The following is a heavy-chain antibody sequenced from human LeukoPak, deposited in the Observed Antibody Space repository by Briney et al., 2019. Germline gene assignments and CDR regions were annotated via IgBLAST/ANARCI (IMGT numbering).Heavy chain of an antibody. CDR1: GYTFTGYY. D-gene: IGHD6-19*01. Sequence: GASVKVSCKASGYTFTGYYMHWVRQAPGQGLEWMGWINPNSGGTNYAQKFQGRVTMTRNTSISTAYMELSSLRSEDTAVYYCARFWKWLAPHYYYYYYMDVWGKGTTVTISS. V-gene: IGHV1-2*02. CDR3: ARFWKWLAPHYYYYYYMDV. J-gene: IGHJ6*03. CDR2: INPNSGGT.